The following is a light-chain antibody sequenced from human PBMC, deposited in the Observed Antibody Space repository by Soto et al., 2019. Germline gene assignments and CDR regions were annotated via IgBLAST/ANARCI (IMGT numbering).Light chain of an antibody. CDR3: MQSTQLPPT. CDR1: QSLLHITGETF. J-gene: IGKJ5*01. Sequence: DVVMTQTPLSLSVTPGQPASISCKSSQSLLHITGETFLFWYLQKPGQSPQLLIYEVSTRVSGVPDRFSGSGSGTDFPLKISRVETDDVGIYYCMQSTQLPPTFGQGTRLGIE. CDR2: EVS. V-gene: IGKV2D-29*02.